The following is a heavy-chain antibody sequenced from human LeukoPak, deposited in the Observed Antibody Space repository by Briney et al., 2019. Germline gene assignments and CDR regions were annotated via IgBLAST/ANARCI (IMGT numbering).Heavy chain of an antibody. D-gene: IGHD4-11*01. CDR3: ARKTTVIGSPMDV. CDR2: IYYSGST. J-gene: IGHJ6*04. V-gene: IGHV4-59*01. CDR1: GGSISSYY. Sequence: SETLSLTCTVSGGSISSYYWSWLRQPPGKGLEWIGYIYYSGSTNYNPSLKSRVTISVDTSKNQFSLKLSSVTAADTAVYYCARKTTVIGSPMDVWGKGTTVTVSP.